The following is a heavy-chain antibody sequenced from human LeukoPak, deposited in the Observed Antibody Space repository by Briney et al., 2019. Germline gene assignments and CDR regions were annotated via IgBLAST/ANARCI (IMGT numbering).Heavy chain of an antibody. CDR2: IWYDGSNK. V-gene: IGHV3-33*08. Sequence: GRSLRLSCAASGFTFSSYAMHWVRQAPGKGLEWVAVIWYDGSNKYYADSVKGRFTISRDNSKNTLYLQMSSLRAEDTAVYYCARGRRATSAFDYWGQGTLVTVSS. CDR3: ARGRRATSAFDY. J-gene: IGHJ4*02. D-gene: IGHD1-26*01. CDR1: GFTFSSYA.